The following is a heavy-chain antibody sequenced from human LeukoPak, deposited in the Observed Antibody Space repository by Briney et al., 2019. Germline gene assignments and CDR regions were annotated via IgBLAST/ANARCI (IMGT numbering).Heavy chain of an antibody. CDR2: ISGSGGST. J-gene: IGHJ4*02. Sequence: GGSLRLSCAASGSTFSSYAMSWVRQAPGKGLEWVSAISGSGGSTYYADSVKGRFTISRDNSKNTLYLQMNSLRAEDTAVYYCAKAQFLGYSNSYYFDYWGQGTLVTVSS. CDR1: GSTFSSYA. V-gene: IGHV3-23*01. D-gene: IGHD4-11*01. CDR3: AKAQFLGYSNSYYFDY.